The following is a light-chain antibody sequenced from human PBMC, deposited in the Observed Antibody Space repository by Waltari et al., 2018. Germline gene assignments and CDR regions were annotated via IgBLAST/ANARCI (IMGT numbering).Light chain of an antibody. V-gene: IGKV3D-15*01. Sequence: EIVMTQSPVTMSVSPGEGVTLSCTASESVGTDVAWYRHKPGQPPRLLIYFGSTRATGVAARSSGSGAATDFSLTISSLESEDYAFYYCQQSRQWPRRTFGQGTKLE. J-gene: IGKJ2*01. CDR2: FGS. CDR1: ESVGTD. CDR3: QQSRQWPRRT.